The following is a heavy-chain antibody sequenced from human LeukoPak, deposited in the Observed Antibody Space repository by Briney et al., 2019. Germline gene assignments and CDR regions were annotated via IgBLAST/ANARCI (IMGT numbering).Heavy chain of an antibody. Sequence: GASVKVSCKASGYTFSNYGISWVRQAPGQGLEWMARISAYNGNTNYAQKFQGRVTMTTDAPTSTAYMELRSLRSDDTAVYYCARDLRPSDYYYYMDVWGKGTTVTVSS. V-gene: IGHV1-18*01. CDR3: ARDLRPSDYYYYMDV. CDR2: ISAYNGNT. J-gene: IGHJ6*03. D-gene: IGHD3-10*01. CDR1: GYTFSNYG.